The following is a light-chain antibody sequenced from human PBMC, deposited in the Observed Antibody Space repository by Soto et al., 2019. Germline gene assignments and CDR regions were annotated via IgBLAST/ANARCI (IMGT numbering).Light chain of an antibody. Sequence: DIQMTQSPATLSASVGDRVTITCRASQSISSYLNWYQQKPGKAPKLLIYAASSLQSGVPSRFSGSGSGTDFTLTISSLQPDDFAVYYCQQYDNWPWTFGQGTKVDI. CDR1: QSISSY. CDR2: AAS. J-gene: IGKJ1*01. V-gene: IGKV1-39*01. CDR3: QQYDNWPWT.